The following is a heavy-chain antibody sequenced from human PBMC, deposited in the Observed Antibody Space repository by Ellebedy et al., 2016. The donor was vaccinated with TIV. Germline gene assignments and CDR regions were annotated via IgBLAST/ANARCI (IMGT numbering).Heavy chain of an antibody. Sequence: GESLKISCAASGFAVSSNYMTWVRQAPGRGLEWVSLIYSAGNTNYADPVRGRFTISRDSSKNTLDLQMNSPRAEDTAVYYCARAGEYCDFPQNCYAMDVWGQGTTVTVS. CDR3: ARAGEYCDFPQNCYAMDV. CDR2: IYSAGNT. CDR1: GFAVSSNY. V-gene: IGHV3-53*01. J-gene: IGHJ6*02. D-gene: IGHD2/OR15-2a*01.